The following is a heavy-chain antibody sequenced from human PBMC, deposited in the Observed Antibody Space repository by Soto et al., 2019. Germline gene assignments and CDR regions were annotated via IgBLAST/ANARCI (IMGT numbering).Heavy chain of an antibody. CDR3: ANGLIAIVVVPAAINAFDI. Sequence: QVQLVESGGGVVQPGRSLRLSCAASGFTFSSYGMHWVRQAPGKGLEWVAVISYDGSNKYYADSVKGRFTISRDNSKNTLYLQMNSLRAEDTAVYYCANGLIAIVVVPAAINAFDIWGQGTMVTVSS. CDR2: ISYDGSNK. CDR1: GFTFSSYG. J-gene: IGHJ3*02. V-gene: IGHV3-30*18. D-gene: IGHD2-2*01.